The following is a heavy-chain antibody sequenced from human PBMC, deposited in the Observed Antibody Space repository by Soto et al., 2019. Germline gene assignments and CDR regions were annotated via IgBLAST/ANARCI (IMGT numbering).Heavy chain of an antibody. Sequence: VQLFASGGGSARPGGSLRLSCTASGFTFTSYGMGWVRQAPGKGLQWVSTIRGDGGQTHYTDSVKGRFSISRDNSKNTVYLQMASLRAEDTATYFCARDVGLDSDDFFAYWGQGTQVTVS. CDR2: IRGDGGQT. CDR1: GFTFTSYG. V-gene: IGHV3-23*01. D-gene: IGHD3-9*01. CDR3: ARDVGLDSDDFFAY. J-gene: IGHJ4*02.